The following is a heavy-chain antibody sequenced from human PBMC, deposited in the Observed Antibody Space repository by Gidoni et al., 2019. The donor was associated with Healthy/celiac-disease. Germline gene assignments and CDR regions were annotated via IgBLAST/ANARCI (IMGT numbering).Heavy chain of an antibody. CDR2: IIPNFGTA. V-gene: IGHV1-69*06. Sequence: QVQLVQSGAEVKKPGSSVEVSCKASGGTFSSYAISWVRQAPGQGLEWMGGIIPNFGTANYAQKFQVIVTITADKSTSTAYMELSSLRSEDTAVYYCASPEYSSGWYVGDYYYYYGMDVWGQGTTVTVSS. CDR3: ASPEYSSGWYVGDYYYYYGMDV. J-gene: IGHJ6*02. D-gene: IGHD6-19*01. CDR1: GGTFSSYA.